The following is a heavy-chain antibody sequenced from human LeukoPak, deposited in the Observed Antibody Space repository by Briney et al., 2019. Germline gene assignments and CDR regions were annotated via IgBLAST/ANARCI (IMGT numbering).Heavy chain of an antibody. CDR3: AAYCSSPSCYGERASYYGMDV. Sequence: GGALRLSCAASGFTFSRYWMTWVRQAPGKGLEWVANIKEDGSEKCYVDSVKGRFTISRDNAKISLYLQMNSLRAEDTAVYYCAAYCSSPSCYGERASYYGMDVWGQGTTVTVSS. D-gene: IGHD2-2*01. V-gene: IGHV3-7*01. CDR1: GFTFSRYW. J-gene: IGHJ6*02. CDR2: IKEDGSEK.